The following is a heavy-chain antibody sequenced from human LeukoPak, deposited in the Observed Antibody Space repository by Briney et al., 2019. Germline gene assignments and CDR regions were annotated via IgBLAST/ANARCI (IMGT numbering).Heavy chain of an antibody. CDR1: GFTFSNYG. CDR2: IWFEGSNK. Sequence: GGSLRLSCAASGFTFSNYGMHWVPQAPGKGLEWVAVIWFEGSNKNYAESVKGRFTVSRDNSKNTLSLQMNSLRAEDTAVYYCARGYCSGGSCYNFDYWGQGTLVTVSS. J-gene: IGHJ4*02. CDR3: ARGYCSGGSCYNFDY. D-gene: IGHD2-15*01. V-gene: IGHV3-33*01.